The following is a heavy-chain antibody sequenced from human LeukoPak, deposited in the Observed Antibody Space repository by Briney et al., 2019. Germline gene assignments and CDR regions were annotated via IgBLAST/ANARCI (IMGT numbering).Heavy chain of an antibody. Sequence: GESLKISCKGSGYSFTSYWIGWVRQMPGKGLEWMGIIYPGDSDTRYSPSFQGQVTISADKSISTAYLQWSSLKASDTAMYYCARSLVYDSSGCYVTDAFDIWGQGTMVTVSS. D-gene: IGHD3-22*01. V-gene: IGHV5-51*01. CDR3: ARSLVYDSSGCYVTDAFDI. J-gene: IGHJ3*02. CDR1: GYSFTSYW. CDR2: IYPGDSDT.